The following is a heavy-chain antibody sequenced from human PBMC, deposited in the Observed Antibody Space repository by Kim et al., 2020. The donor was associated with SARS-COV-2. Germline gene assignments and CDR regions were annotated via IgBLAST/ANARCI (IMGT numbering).Heavy chain of an antibody. V-gene: IGHV4-34*01. D-gene: IGHD3-10*01. CDR3: ARGRGVISNFYYYYMDV. Sequence: SETLSLTCAVYGGPFSGYYWSWIRQSPGKGLEWIGEINHGGSTNYNASLKTRVTISVDTSKNHFSLNLTSVTAADTAVYYCARGRGVISNFYYYYMDVWG. J-gene: IGHJ6*03. CDR2: INHGGST. CDR1: GGPFSGYY.